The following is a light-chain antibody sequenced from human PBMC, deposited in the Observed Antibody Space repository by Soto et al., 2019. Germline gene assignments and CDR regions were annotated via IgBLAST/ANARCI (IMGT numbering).Light chain of an antibody. V-gene: IGKV3-20*01. CDR3: QQSYSTRT. CDR2: GAS. CDR1: QSVSSSY. J-gene: IGKJ1*01. Sequence: EIVLTQSPGTLSLSPGERATLSCRASQSVSSSYLAWYQQKPGQAPRLLIYGASSRATGIPDRFSGSGSGTDFTLTISSLQLEDFATYYCQQSYSTRTFGQGTKVEIK.